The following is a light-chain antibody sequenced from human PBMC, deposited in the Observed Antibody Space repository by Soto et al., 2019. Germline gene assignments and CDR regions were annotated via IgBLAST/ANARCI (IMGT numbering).Light chain of an antibody. J-gene: IGLJ2*01. Sequence: QSALTQPASVSGSPGQSITISCTGISSDVGGYNYVSWYQQHPDKAPKLMIYDVSNRPSGVSNRFSGSKSGTTASLTISGLQAEDEADYYCYSYTSSSTVLFGGVTKLTVL. CDR1: SSDVGGYNY. CDR2: DVS. V-gene: IGLV2-14*01. CDR3: YSYTSSSTVL.